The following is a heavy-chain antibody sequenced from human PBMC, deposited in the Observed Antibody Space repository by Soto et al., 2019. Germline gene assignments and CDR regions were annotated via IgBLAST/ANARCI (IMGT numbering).Heavy chain of an antibody. Sequence: SETLSLTCTVSGDSITSNSYFWAWIRQPPGKGLEWIGSIYYSGTTYYNPSLKSRLTISVDTSKNQFSLNLSSVTAADTAVYYCARRPSTGNDFWSAYYVFVPWGKGTLVTFPS. J-gene: IGHJ5*02. V-gene: IGHV4-39*01. D-gene: IGHD3-3*01. CDR3: ARRPSTGNDFWSAYYVFVP. CDR1: GDSITSNSYF. CDR2: IYYSGTT.